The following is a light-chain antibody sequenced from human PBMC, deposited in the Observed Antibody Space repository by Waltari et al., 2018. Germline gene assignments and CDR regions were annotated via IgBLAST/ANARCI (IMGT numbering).Light chain of an antibody. Sequence: IRMTQSPSSSSASTGDRATTTRRAGQGISSFLAWYQQKPGTTPKLLIYAASTLQSGAPSRFCGSGSATDFTFTIICLQSEDFAAYYFQQYYSYPPVTFGGGTKVEIK. CDR3: QQYYSYPPVT. V-gene: IGKV1-8*01. CDR1: QGISSF. CDR2: AAS. J-gene: IGKJ4*01.